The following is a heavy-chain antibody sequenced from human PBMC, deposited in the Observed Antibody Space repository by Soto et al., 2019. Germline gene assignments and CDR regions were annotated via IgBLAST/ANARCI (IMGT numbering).Heavy chain of an antibody. V-gene: IGHV1-18*01. Sequence: QVQLVQSGAEVKKPGASVKVSCKASGYTFTTYGMSWVRQAPGQGLDGMGWISTYNGNTKYAERLQGRVTMTTDTTTSTAYMELRSLRSDDTAVYYCARGPTDYYDNSGDYFLDYWGQGTLVTVSS. CDR3: ARGPTDYYDNSGDYFLDY. CDR2: ISTYNGNT. J-gene: IGHJ4*02. CDR1: GYTFTTYG. D-gene: IGHD3-22*01.